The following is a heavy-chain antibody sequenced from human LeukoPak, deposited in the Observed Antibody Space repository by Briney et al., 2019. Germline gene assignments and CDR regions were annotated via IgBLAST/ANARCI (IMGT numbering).Heavy chain of an antibody. CDR1: GFTVSSNY. D-gene: IGHD5-24*01. J-gene: IGHJ4*02. CDR2: IYSGGST. V-gene: IGHV3-53*01. CDR3: ARAYPGADGYFDY. Sequence: GGSLRLSCAASGFTVSSNYMSWVRQAPGKGLEWVSIIYSGGSTYYADSVKGRFTISRDNSKNTLYLQMNSLRAEDTAVYYCARAYPGADGYFDYWGQGTLVTVSS.